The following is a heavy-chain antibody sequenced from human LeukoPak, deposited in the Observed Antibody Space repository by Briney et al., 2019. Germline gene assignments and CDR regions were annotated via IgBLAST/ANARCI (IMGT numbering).Heavy chain of an antibody. CDR2: ISYDGSNK. Sequence: GGSLRLSCAASGFTFSSYGMHWVRQAPGKGLEWVAVISYDGSNKYYADSVKGRFTISRDNSKNTLYLQMNSLRAGDTAVYYCAKDKGSSGWYTSFDYWGQGTLVTVSS. CDR3: AKDKGSSGWYTSFDY. D-gene: IGHD6-19*01. J-gene: IGHJ4*02. V-gene: IGHV3-30*18. CDR1: GFTFSSYG.